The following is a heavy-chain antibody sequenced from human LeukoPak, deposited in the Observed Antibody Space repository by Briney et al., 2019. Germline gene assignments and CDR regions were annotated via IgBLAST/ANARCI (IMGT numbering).Heavy chain of an antibody. CDR1: GYTFTCYG. CDR3: ARNDYGDPYFDY. J-gene: IGHJ4*02. V-gene: IGHV1-18*01. CDR2: ISAYNGNT. Sequence: ASVKVSCKASGYTFTCYGISWVRQAPGQGLEWMGWISAYNGNTNYAQKLQGRVTMTTDTSTSTAYMELRSLRSDDTAVYYCARNDYGDPYFDYWGQGTLVTVSS. D-gene: IGHD4-17*01.